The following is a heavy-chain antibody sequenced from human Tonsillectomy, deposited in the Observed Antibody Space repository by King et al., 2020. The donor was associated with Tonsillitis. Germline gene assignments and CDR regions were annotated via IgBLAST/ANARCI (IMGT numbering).Heavy chain of an antibody. Sequence: VQLQESGPGLVEPSETLSLTCVVSGYSLSSGYFWAWIRQPPGKGLEWFGSMFHSGRSHYNPSLQSRVTISVDTSKNQYTLKLSSGTAADTAVYYCARVGTLVVGDFDYWGQGSLLSVSS. CDR2: MFHSGRS. CDR1: GYSLSSGYF. V-gene: IGHV4-38-2*01. CDR3: ARVGTLVVGDFDY. J-gene: IGHJ4*02. D-gene: IGHD1-26*01.